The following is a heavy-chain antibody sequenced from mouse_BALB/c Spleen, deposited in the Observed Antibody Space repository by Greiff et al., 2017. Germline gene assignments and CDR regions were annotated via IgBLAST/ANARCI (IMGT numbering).Heavy chain of an antibody. CDR2: ISSGGSYT. D-gene: IGHD1-1*01. V-gene: IGHV5-6-4*01. CDR1: GFTFSSYT. J-gene: IGHJ3*01. Sequence: EVKLVESGGGLVKPGGSLKLSCAASGFTFSSYTMSWVRQTPEKRLEWVATISSGGSYTYYPDSVKGRFTISRDNAKNTLYLQMSSLKSEDTAMYYCTREDPVLAAYWGQGTLVTVSA. CDR3: TREDPVLAAY.